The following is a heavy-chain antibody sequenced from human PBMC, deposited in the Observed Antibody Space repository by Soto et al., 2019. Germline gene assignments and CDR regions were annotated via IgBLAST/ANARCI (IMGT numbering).Heavy chain of an antibody. Sequence: QVQLQESGPGLVKPSETLSLTCTVSGGSVSSGRYYWNWIRQPPGKGLEWIGYIDYSGTTNYNPSLKGQGTISVDTSKKQLSLKLSSVTAADTAVYYCAGDGYYDSSGYSGNDAFDIWGQGTMVTVSS. J-gene: IGHJ3*02. D-gene: IGHD3-22*01. CDR2: IDYSGTT. V-gene: IGHV4-61*01. CDR3: AGDGYYDSSGYSGNDAFDI. CDR1: GGSVSSGRYY.